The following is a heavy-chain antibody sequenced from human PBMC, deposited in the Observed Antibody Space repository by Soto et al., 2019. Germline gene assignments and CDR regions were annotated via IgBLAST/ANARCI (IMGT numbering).Heavy chain of an antibody. V-gene: IGHV3-74*01. CDR2: IKIDGSST. Sequence: GGSLRLSCAASGFTFSTYWMHWVRQAPGKGLVWVSRIKIDGSSTTYADSVKGRFTISRDNAKNTLYLQMNSLRVEDTAVYYCARSDWFDPWGQGTLVTVSS. CDR3: ARSDWFDP. J-gene: IGHJ5*02. CDR1: GFTFSTYW.